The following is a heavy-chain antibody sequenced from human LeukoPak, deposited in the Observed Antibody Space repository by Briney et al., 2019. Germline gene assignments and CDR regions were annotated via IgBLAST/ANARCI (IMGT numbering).Heavy chain of an antibody. J-gene: IGHJ4*02. D-gene: IGHD3-9*01. V-gene: IGHV4-34*01. CDR3: ARGRRNGGYYNLYYFDY. Sequence: SETPSLTCAVYGGSFSGYYWSWIRQPPGKGLEWIGEINHSGSTNYNPSLKSRVTISVDTSKNQFSLKLSSVTAADTAVYYCARGRRNGGYYNLYYFDYWGQGTLVTVSS. CDR2: INHSGST. CDR1: GGSFSGYY.